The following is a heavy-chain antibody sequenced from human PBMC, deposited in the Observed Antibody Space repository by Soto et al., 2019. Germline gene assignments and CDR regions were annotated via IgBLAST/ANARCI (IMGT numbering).Heavy chain of an antibody. Sequence: GASVKVSFKASGGTFSSYAISWVRQAPGQGLEWMGGIIPIFGTTNYAQKFQGRVTMTADASTSTAYMELSSLRSEDTAVYYCATNLVYGSGPYWGQGTLVTVSS. CDR1: GGTFSSYA. CDR3: ATNLVYGSGPY. V-gene: IGHV1-69*13. D-gene: IGHD3-10*01. J-gene: IGHJ4*02. CDR2: IIPIFGTT.